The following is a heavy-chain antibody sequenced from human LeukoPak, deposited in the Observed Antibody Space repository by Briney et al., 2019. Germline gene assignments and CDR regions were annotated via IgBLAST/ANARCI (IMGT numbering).Heavy chain of an antibody. Sequence: PGGSLRLSCAASGFTFSSYAMSWVRQAPGEGLEWVSAISGSGGSTYYADSVKGRFTISRDNSKNTLYLQMNSLRAEDTAVYYCAKEENYGSGSYYNDYFDYWGQGTLVTVSS. CDR3: AKEENYGSGSYYNDYFDY. CDR1: GFTFSSYA. CDR2: ISGSGGST. J-gene: IGHJ4*02. V-gene: IGHV3-23*01. D-gene: IGHD3-10*01.